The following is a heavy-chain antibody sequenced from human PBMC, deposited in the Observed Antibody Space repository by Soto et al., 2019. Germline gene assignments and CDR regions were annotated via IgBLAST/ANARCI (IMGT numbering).Heavy chain of an antibody. CDR1: GFNFGAFS. V-gene: IGHV3-21*01. CDR2: IDPTSTEI. J-gene: IGHJ4*02. D-gene: IGHD7-27*01. CDR3: ARDYLTGDPREAFDS. Sequence: EVQLVESGGGLVKPGESLRLSCTASGFNFGAFSLSWGRQSPGKGLEWVSSIDPTSTEIHYADSVEGRFSVYRDSTKNSLYLQMISLRFEDTGVYYCARDYLTGDPREAFDSWGQGTLVTVSS.